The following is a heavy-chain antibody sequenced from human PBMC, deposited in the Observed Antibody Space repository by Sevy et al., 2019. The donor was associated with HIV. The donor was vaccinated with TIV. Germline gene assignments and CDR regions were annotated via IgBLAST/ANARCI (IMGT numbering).Heavy chain of an antibody. CDR1: GFTFSSFE. V-gene: IGHV3-48*03. Sequence: GGSLRLSCAASGFTFSSFEMNWVRQTPGKGLEWVSFISSSGSLIYYADSVKGRFTISRDNAKNSLYLQMNSLRAEDTGVHYCTRDLPPSATTVAHFDYWGQGTLVTVSS. D-gene: IGHD4-17*01. J-gene: IGHJ4*02. CDR2: ISSSGSLI. CDR3: TRDLPPSATTVAHFDY.